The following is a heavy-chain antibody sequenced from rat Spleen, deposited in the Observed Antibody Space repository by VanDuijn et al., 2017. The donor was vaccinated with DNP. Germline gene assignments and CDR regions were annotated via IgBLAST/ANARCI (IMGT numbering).Heavy chain of an antibody. CDR3: ARPHYFRSGWFAY. CDR2: ISFDVGIT. V-gene: IGHV5-22*01. D-gene: IGHD1-1*01. Sequence: EVQLVESGGGLVQPGRSLKLSCAASGFTFSDYYMAWVRQAPTRGLELVAYISFDVGITYYGDSVKGRFTISRDNAKSTLYLQMNSLTSEYMATYYGARPHYFRSGWFAYLVQGTLVTVSS. J-gene: IGHJ3*01. CDR1: GFTFSDYY.